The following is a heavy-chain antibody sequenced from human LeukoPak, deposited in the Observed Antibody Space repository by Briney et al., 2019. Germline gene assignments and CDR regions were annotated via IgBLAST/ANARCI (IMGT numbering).Heavy chain of an antibody. CDR1: GYTFTGYY. V-gene: IGHV1-2*02. Sequence: ASVKVSCKASGYTFTGYYMHWVRQAPGQGLEWMGWINPNSGGTNYAQKFQGRVTMTGDTSISTAYMDLSSLRSDDTAVYYCARGGSRLRQLVLFNGDWFDPWGQGTLVTVSS. J-gene: IGHJ5*02. D-gene: IGHD6-13*01. CDR3: ARGGSRLRQLVLFNGDWFDP. CDR2: INPNSGGT.